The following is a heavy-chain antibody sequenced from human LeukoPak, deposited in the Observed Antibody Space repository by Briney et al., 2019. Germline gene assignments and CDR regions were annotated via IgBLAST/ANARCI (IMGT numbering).Heavy chain of an antibody. CDR1: GGSISSGSYY. J-gene: IGHJ4*02. CDR3: AREVFENFWSGYYPLDY. CDR2: IYTSGST. Sequence: SQTLSLTCTVSGGSISSGSYYWSWIRQPAGKGLEWIGRIYTSGSTNYNPSLKSRVTISVDTSKNQFSLKLSSVTAADTAVYYCAREVFENFWSGYYPLDYWGQGTLVTVSS. D-gene: IGHD3-3*01. V-gene: IGHV4-61*02.